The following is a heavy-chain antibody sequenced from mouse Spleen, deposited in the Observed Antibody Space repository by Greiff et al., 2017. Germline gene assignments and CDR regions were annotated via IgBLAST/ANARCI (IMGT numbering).Heavy chain of an antibody. Sequence: EVKLMESVAELVRPGASVKLSCTASGFNIKNTYMHWVKQRPEQGLEWIGRIDPANGNTKYAPKFQGKATITADTSSNTAYLQLSSLTSEDTAIYYCARGAITTVVATGFDYWGQGTTLTVSS. V-gene: IGHV14-3*01. CDR1: GFNIKNTY. CDR2: IDPANGNT. D-gene: IGHD1-1*01. J-gene: IGHJ2*01. CDR3: ARGAITTVVATGFDY.